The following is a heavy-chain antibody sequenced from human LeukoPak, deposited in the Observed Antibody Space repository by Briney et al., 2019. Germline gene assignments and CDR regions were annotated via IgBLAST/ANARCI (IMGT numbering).Heavy chain of an antibody. CDR3: ARDKSETRGSYYYYYMDV. D-gene: IGHD1-26*01. J-gene: IGHJ6*03. CDR2: VTTSSNSI. Sequence: PGGSLRLSCAASGFTFTSYSMNWVRQAPWKGLEWVSSVTTSSNSISYAESVKGRFTISRDNAKNSLYLQMNSLRAEDTAVYYCARDKSETRGSYYYYYMDVWGKGTTVTVSS. V-gene: IGHV3-21*01. CDR1: GFTFTSYS.